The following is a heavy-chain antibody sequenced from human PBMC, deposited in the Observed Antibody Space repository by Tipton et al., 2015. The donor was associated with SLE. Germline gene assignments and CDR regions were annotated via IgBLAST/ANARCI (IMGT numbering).Heavy chain of an antibody. CDR1: GGSIGSGSNY. V-gene: IGHV4-61*02. D-gene: IGHD2-21*01. CDR3: AREGQSNSEGSFDF. Sequence: TLSLTCTVSGGSIGSGSNYWSWIRQPAGKGLEWIGRLYTSGRTNYNPSLKTRVAISVGTSRNQFSLKLSSVTAADTAVYYCAREGQSNSEGSFDFWGQGTLVTVSS. J-gene: IGHJ4*02. CDR2: LYTSGRT.